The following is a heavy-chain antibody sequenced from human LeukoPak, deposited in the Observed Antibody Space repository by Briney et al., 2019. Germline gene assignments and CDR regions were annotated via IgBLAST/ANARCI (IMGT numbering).Heavy chain of an antibody. CDR2: INHSGST. D-gene: IGHD6-19*01. J-gene: IGHJ4*02. CDR1: GGSFSGYY. Sequence: SETLSLTCAVYGGSFSGYYWSWIRQPPGKGLEWIGEINHSGSTNYNPSLKSRVTISVDTSKNQFSLKLSSVTAADTAVYYCARGRGSSSDYWGQGTLITVSS. V-gene: IGHV4-34*01. CDR3: ARGRGSSSDY.